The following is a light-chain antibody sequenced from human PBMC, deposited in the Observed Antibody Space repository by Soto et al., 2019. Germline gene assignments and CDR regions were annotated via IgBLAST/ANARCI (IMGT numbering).Light chain of an antibody. V-gene: IGKV1-12*01. CDR1: QGISSW. CDR2: AAS. CDR3: QQATNFPRT. Sequence: DIQMTQSPSSVSASVGDRVTITCRASQGISSWLDWYQQKPGKAPKLLIYAASSLQSGVPSRFSGSGSGTDFTLTISSLQPEDCATYYCQQATNFPRTFGHGTKVEIK. J-gene: IGKJ1*01.